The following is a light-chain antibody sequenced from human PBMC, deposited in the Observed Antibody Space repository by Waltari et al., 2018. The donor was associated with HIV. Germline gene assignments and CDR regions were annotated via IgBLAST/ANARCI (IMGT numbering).Light chain of an antibody. Sequence: QSALTQPASVSGSPGQSITISCTGTSSDVGSYNLVSGYQQHQGKPPKLMILEVSKRPAGVFNRSSGSKAGNTASLKISGLQAEDEADYYCCSYAGSSTPVFGGGTKLTVL. CDR1: SSDVGSYNL. CDR3: CSYAGSSTPV. CDR2: EVS. J-gene: IGLJ2*01. V-gene: IGLV2-23*02.